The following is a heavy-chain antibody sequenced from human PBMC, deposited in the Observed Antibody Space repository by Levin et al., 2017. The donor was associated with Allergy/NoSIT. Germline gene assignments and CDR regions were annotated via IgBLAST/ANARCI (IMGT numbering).Heavy chain of an antibody. J-gene: IGHJ4*02. CDR1: GFTFSSYS. D-gene: IGHD3-10*01. Sequence: PGGSLRLSCAASGFTFSSYSMSWVRQAPGKGLEWVSYISSSSSTIYYADSVKGRFTISRDNAKNSLYLQMNSLRAEDTAVYYCARDRGASGSYYTLDYWGQGTLVTVSS. CDR3: ARDRGASGSYYTLDY. V-gene: IGHV3-48*01. CDR2: ISSSSSTI.